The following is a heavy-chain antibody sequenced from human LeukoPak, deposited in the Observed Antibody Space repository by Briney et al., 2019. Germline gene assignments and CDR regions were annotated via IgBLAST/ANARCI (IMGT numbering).Heavy chain of an antibody. Sequence: GESLKISCKGSGYSFTTYWIGWVRQMPGKGLEWMGIIYPGDSDTRYSPSFQGQVTISADKSISTAYLQWSSLKASDTAMYYCARLRWPRGGRSSFDYWGQGALVTVSS. CDR3: ARLRWPRGGRSSFDY. J-gene: IGHJ4*02. CDR2: IYPGDSDT. CDR1: GYSFTTYW. D-gene: IGHD3-10*01. V-gene: IGHV5-51*01.